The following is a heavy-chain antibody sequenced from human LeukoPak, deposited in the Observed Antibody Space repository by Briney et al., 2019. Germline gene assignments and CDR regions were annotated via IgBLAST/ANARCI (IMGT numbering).Heavy chain of an antibody. CDR3: ATEYSSGRFDY. CDR2: INSDGRST. J-gene: IGHJ4*02. D-gene: IGHD6-19*01. Sequence: GGSLRLSCAASGFTFSSYWMHWVRQAPGKGLVWVSRINSDGRSTSYADSVKGRFTISRVNAKNTLYLQMTSLRAEDTAVYYCATEYSSGRFDYWGQGTLVPVSS. CDR1: GFTFSSYW. V-gene: IGHV3-74*01.